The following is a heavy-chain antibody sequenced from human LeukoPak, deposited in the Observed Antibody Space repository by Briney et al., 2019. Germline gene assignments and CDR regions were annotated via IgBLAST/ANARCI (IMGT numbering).Heavy chain of an antibody. J-gene: IGHJ4*02. D-gene: IGHD3-16*01. CDR1: EDSFTNYW. CDR2: SYPGDSDT. CDR3: VRHYYDYVWGSYGIDY. Sequence: GESLKISCKGSEDSFTNYWIGWVRQMPGKGLECMGISYPGDSDTRYSPSFQGQVTISADKSSSTAYLQWSSLKASDTAMYYCVRHYYDYVWGSYGIDYWGQGTLVTVSS. V-gene: IGHV5-51*01.